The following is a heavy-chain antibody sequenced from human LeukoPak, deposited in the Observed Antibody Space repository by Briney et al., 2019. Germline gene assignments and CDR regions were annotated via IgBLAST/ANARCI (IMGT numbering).Heavy chain of an antibody. CDR3: ARGYGYFDY. J-gene: IGHJ4*02. CDR1: GFTFSSYS. CDR2: ISSSRSII. V-gene: IGHV3-48*01. D-gene: IGHD1-1*01. Sequence: GGSLRLSCAASGFTFSSYSMNWVRQVPGKGLEWVSYISSSRSIIYYADSVKGRFTISRDNAKNSLYLQMSSLRAEDTAVYYCARGYGYFDYWGQGTLVTVSS.